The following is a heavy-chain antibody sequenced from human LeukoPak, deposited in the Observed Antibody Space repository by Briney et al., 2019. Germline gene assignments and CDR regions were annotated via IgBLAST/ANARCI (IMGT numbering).Heavy chain of an antibody. CDR3: ARESTSYWFDP. CDR1: GGSISSYY. CDR2: IYYSGST. Sequence: SETLSLTCTVSGGSISSYYWSWIRQPPGKGLEWIGYIYYSGSTNYNPSLKSRVTISVDTSKNQFSLKLSSVTAADTAVYYCARESTSYWFDPWGQGTLVTVSS. D-gene: IGHD2-2*01. J-gene: IGHJ5*02. V-gene: IGHV4-59*12.